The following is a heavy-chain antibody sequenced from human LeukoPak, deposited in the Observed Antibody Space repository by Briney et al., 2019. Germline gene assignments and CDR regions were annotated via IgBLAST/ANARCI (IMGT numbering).Heavy chain of an antibody. J-gene: IGHJ4*02. CDR3: AARDYGATGY. D-gene: IGHD4-17*01. Sequence: ASVKVSCKASGLTFTSSAVQWGRQARGQRLEWIGWIVVGSGNTNYAQKFQERVTITRDMSTSTAYMELSSLRSEDTAVYYCAARDYGATGYWGQGSLVTVSS. CDR2: IVVGSGNT. CDR1: GLTFTSSA. V-gene: IGHV1-58*01.